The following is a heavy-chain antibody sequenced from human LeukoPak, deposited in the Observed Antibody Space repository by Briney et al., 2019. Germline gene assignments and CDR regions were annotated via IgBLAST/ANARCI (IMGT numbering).Heavy chain of an antibody. J-gene: IGHJ3*02. CDR1: GYTFTSYG. D-gene: IGHD3-9*01. V-gene: IGHV1-18*01. CDR3: ARVLRYFDWPDAFDI. Sequence: GASVKVSCKASGYTFTSYGISWVRQAPGQGLEWMGWISAYNGNTNYAQKLQGRVTMTTDTSTSTAYMELRSLRSDDTAVYYCARVLRYFDWPDAFDIWGQGTRVNVSS. CDR2: ISAYNGNT.